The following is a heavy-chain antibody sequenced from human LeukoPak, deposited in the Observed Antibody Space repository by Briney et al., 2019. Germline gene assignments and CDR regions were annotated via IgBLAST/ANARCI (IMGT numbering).Heavy chain of an antibody. CDR3: ARSSGYVWFDP. J-gene: IGHJ5*02. CDR1: GGSISSGGYS. CDR2: IYHSGST. D-gene: IGHD5-12*01. V-gene: IGHV4-30-2*01. Sequence: SETLSLTCAVSGGSISSGGYSWSWIRQPPGKGLEWIGYIYHSGSTYYNPSLKSRVTISVDRSKNQFSLKLSSVTAADTAVYYRARSSGYVWFDPWGQGTLVTVSS.